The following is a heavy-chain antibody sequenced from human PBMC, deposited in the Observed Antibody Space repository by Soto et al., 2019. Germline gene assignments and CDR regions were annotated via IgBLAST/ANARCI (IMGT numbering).Heavy chain of an antibody. Sequence: GGSLRLSCAASGFTFSSYAMSWGRQAPGKGLEWVSAISGSGGSTYYADSVKGRFTISRDNSKNTLYLQMNSLRAEDTAVYYCAKSLVNFGPFSYYYDSSGYYPNLDYWGQGTLVTVSS. CDR2: ISGSGGST. J-gene: IGHJ4*02. CDR3: AKSLVNFGPFSYYYDSSGYYPNLDY. V-gene: IGHV3-23*01. CDR1: GFTFSSYA. D-gene: IGHD3-22*01.